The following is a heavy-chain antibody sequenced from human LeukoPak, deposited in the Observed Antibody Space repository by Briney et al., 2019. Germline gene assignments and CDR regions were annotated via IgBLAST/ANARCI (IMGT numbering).Heavy chain of an antibody. V-gene: IGHV3-30*02. CDR3: ARGGPEEKPAFDI. D-gene: IGHD1-14*01. CDR1: GFTFNISG. CDR2: IWYDGSTK. J-gene: IGHJ3*02. Sequence: PGGSLRLSCVASGFTFNISGMHWVRQAPGKGLEWVAFIWYDGSTKYYADSVKGRFTISRDNSKNTLYLQMNSLRAEDTAVYYCARGGPEEKPAFDIWGQGTMVTVSS.